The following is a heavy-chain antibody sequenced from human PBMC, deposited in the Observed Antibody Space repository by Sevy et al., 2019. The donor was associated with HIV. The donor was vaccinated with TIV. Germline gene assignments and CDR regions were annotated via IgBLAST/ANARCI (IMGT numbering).Heavy chain of an antibody. V-gene: IGHV3-23*01. D-gene: IGHD3-3*01. Sequence: GGSLRLSCAASGFTFSSYAMSWVRQAPGKGLEWVSAISGSGGSTYYADSVKGRFTISRDNSKNTPYLQMNSLRAEDTAVYYCAKSKMRRDFWRGYYLYFDYWGQGTLVTVSS. CDR2: ISGSGGST. CDR1: GFTFSSYA. J-gene: IGHJ4*02. CDR3: AKSKMRRDFWRGYYLYFDY.